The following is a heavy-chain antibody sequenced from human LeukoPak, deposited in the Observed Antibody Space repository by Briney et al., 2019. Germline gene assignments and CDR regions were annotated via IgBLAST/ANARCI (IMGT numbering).Heavy chain of an antibody. J-gene: IGHJ3*02. CDR3: ARHTLGRDGYNFDAFDI. CDR1: GVSFSGYY. V-gene: IGHV4-34*01. Sequence: SETLSLTCAVYGVSFSGYYWSWIRQPPGKGLEWIGEINHSGSTSYNPSLKSRVTISVDTSKNQFSLKLSSVTAADTAVYYCARHTLGRDGYNFDAFDIWGQGTMVTVSS. D-gene: IGHD5-24*01. CDR2: INHSGST.